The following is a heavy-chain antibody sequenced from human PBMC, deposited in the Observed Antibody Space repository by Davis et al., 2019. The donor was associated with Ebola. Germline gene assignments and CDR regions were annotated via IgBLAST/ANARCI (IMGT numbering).Heavy chain of an antibody. D-gene: IGHD1-26*01. J-gene: IGHJ4*02. CDR3: AIVGATPH. CDR2: ISYDGSNK. Sequence: PGGSLRLSCAASGFTFSSYAMHWVRQAPGKGLEWVAVISYDGSNKYYADSVKGRFTISRDNAKNSLYLQMNSLRAEDTAVYYCAIVGATPHWGQGTLVTVSS. V-gene: IGHV3-30-3*01. CDR1: GFTFSSYA.